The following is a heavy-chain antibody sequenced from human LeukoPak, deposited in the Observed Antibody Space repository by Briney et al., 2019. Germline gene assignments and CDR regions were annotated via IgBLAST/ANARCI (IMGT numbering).Heavy chain of an antibody. V-gene: IGHV4-59*01. D-gene: IGHD2-2*01. CDR2: IHYSGNT. CDR1: VGSISSYY. J-gene: IGHJ6*02. Sequence: PSETLSLTCSVSVGSISSYYWSWIRQPPGKGLEWIGYIHYSGNTNYNPSLKSRVTISVDTSKNQFSLKLSSVTAADTAVYYCARQGDCSSTSCYRSGVDVWGQGTTVTVSS. CDR3: ARQGDCSSTSCYRSGVDV.